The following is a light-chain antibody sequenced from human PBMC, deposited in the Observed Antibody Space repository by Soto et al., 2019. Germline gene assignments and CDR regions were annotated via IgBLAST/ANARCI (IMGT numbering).Light chain of an antibody. J-gene: IGKJ1*01. CDR3: QQYNRYSGM. CDR2: GAS. CDR1: QSINNW. Sequence: DLQMTQSPLTLSASVGDRVTITCRASQSINNWLAWYQQKPGKAPKLPLYGASSRDSGVPPRFSGSGYGTEFTLSISSLQPDDFATYYCQQYNRYSGMFGQGTKVEV. V-gene: IGKV1-5*01.